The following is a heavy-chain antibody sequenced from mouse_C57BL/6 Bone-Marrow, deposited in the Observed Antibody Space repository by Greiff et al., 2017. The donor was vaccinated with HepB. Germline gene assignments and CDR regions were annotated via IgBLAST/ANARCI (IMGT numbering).Heavy chain of an antibody. CDR1: GFTFSDYG. V-gene: IGHV5-17*01. Sequence: DVKLVESGGGLVKPGGSLKLSCAASGFTFSDYGMHWVRQAPEKGLEWVAYISSGSSTIYYADTVKGRFTISRDNAKNTLFLQMTSLRSEDTAMYYCARGRTVGAYWGQGTLVTVSA. J-gene: IGHJ3*01. CDR3: ARGRTVGAY. D-gene: IGHD1-1*01. CDR2: ISSGSSTI.